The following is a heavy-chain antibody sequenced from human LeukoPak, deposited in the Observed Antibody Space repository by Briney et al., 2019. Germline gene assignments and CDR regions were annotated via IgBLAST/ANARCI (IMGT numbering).Heavy chain of an antibody. J-gene: IGHJ3*02. Sequence: QAGGSLRLSCAASGFSLNTYSMNWVRQAPGKGLEWISYITSSRSTIYYADSVKGRFTISRDNAENSLYLQMNSLRADDTAVYYFAREYSSSSGRAFDIWGQGTMVTVSS. CDR1: GFSLNTYS. CDR3: AREYSSSSGRAFDI. CDR2: ITSSRSTI. V-gene: IGHV3-48*01. D-gene: IGHD6-6*01.